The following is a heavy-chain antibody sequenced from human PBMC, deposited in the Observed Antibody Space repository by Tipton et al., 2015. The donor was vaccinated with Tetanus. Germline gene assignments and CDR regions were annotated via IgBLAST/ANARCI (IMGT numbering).Heavy chain of an antibody. D-gene: IGHD6-19*01. Sequence: SLRLSCAASGFIFGDHGMHWVRQAPGKGLEWVAVISYDGNNKYYGDSVKGRFTISRDNSENTLHLLMNSLRPEDTAVYFCARHSGWFNFYSGVDVWGQGTTVTVSS. CDR1: GFIFGDHG. CDR3: ARHSGWFNFYSGVDV. V-gene: IGHV3-30*03. CDR2: ISYDGNNK. J-gene: IGHJ6*02.